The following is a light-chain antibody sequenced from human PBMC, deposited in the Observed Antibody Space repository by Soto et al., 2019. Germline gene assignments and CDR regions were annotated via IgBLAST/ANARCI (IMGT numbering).Light chain of an antibody. J-gene: IGKJ4*01. V-gene: IGKV1-5*03. CDR2: KAS. CDR3: QQYKTYPLT. Sequence: DIQMTQSPSTLSASVGDRVTITCRASQSISTWLAWYQQKPGKAPKLLIYKASSLEGGVPPRFSGSGSGTEFNITISSLQPDDFATYYCQQYKTYPLTFGGGTTVDIK. CDR1: QSISTW.